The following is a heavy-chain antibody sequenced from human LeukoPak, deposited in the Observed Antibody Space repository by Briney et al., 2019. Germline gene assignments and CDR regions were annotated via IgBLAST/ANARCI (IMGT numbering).Heavy chain of an antibody. CDR1: GGSISSYY. J-gene: IGHJ4*02. CDR3: ARGGSGGPDY. CDR2: TYYSGST. D-gene: IGHD2-15*01. Sequence: PSETLSLTCTVSGGSISSYYWSWIRQPPGKGLEWIGYTYYSGSTNYNPSLKSRVTISVDTSKNQFSLKLSSVTAADTAVYYCARGGSGGPDYWGQGTLVTVSS. V-gene: IGHV4-59*01.